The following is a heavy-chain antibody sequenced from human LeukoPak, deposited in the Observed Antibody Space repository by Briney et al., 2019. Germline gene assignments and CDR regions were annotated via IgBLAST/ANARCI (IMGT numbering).Heavy chain of an antibody. CDR2: IWYDGSNK. CDR1: GIPFSSFG. V-gene: IGHV3-33*01. J-gene: IGHJ4*02. Sequence: GGSLRLSCAAPGIPFSSFGMHWLRQAPGKGLEWVAFIWYDGSNKYYADSVKGRFTISRDNSKNTLYLQMNSLRAEDTAVYYCARVAIAAAAPDYWGQGTLVTVSS. CDR3: ARVAIAAAAPDY. D-gene: IGHD6-13*01.